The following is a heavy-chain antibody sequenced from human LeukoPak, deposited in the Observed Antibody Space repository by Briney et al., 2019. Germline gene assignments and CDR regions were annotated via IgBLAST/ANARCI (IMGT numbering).Heavy chain of an antibody. D-gene: IGHD2-15*01. CDR2: IYYSGST. CDR1: GGSISSSSYY. CDR3: AREIGYCAGGSCYFGAFDV. J-gene: IGHJ3*01. Sequence: SETLSLTCTVSGGSISSSSYYWGWIRQPPGKGLEWIGSIYYSGSTYYNPSLKSRVTISVDTSKNQFSLNLRSVTAADTAVYYCAREIGYCAGGSCYFGAFDVWGQGTMVAVFS. V-gene: IGHV4-39*07.